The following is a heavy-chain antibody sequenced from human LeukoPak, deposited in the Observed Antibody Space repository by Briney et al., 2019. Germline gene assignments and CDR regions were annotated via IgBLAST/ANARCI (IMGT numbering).Heavy chain of an antibody. D-gene: IGHD1-26*01. CDR1: GGSISSYY. CDR2: IYYSGST. V-gene: IGHV4-59*01. J-gene: IGHJ3*02. CDR3: ARSIVGATIYAFDI. Sequence: PSETLSLTCTVSGGSISSYYWSWIRQPPGKGLEWIGYIYYSGSTNYNPSLKSRVTISVDTSKSQFSLKLSSVTAADTAVYYCARSIVGATIYAFDIWGQGTMVTVSS.